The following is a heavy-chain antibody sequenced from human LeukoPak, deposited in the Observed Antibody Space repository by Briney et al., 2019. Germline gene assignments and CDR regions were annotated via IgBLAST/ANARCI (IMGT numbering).Heavy chain of an antibody. CDR3: ARLGYSVSWTDC. CDR2: IYYSGST. J-gene: IGHJ4*02. V-gene: IGHV4-39*01. D-gene: IGHD6-13*01. CDR1: GGSISSSSHY. Sequence: SETLSLTCAVTGGSISSSSHYWGWIRQPPGKRLEWIGSIYYSGSTYYNPSLKSRVTISVDTSKNQFSLRLSSVTAADMAVYFCARLGYSVSWTDCWGQGTLVTVSS.